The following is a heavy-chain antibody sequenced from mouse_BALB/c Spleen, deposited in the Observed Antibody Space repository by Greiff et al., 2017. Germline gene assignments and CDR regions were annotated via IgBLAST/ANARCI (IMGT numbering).Heavy chain of an antibody. J-gene: IGHJ4*01. V-gene: IGHV14-3*02. D-gene: IGHD2-1*01. CDR3: ARVVYYGNYVYAMDY. CDR2: IDPANGNT. CDR1: GFNIKDTY. Sequence: VQLQQSGAELVKPGASVKLSCTASGFNIKDTYMHWVKQRPEQGLEWIGRIDPANGNTKYDPKFQGKATITADTSSNTAYLQLSSLTSEDTAVYYCARVVYYGNYVYAMDYWGQGTSVTVSS.